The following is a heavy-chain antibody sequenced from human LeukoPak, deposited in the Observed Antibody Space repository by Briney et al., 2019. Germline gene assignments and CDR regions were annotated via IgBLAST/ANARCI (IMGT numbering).Heavy chain of an antibody. Sequence: AGGSLRLSCAASGFTFSSYWMSWVRQAAGKGREWVANIKQDGSEKYYVDSVKGRFTISRDNAKNSLYLQMNSLRAEDTAVYYCARRGTTVYYYYMDVWGKGTTVTVSS. J-gene: IGHJ6*03. CDR1: GFTFSSYW. D-gene: IGHD4-17*01. CDR3: ARRGTTVYYYYMDV. CDR2: IKQDGSEK. V-gene: IGHV3-7*01.